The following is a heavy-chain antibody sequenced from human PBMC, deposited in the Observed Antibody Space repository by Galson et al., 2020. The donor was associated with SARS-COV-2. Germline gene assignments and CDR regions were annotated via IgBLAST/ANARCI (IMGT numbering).Heavy chain of an antibody. Sequence: SETLSLTCTVSGYSISTTTYWGWVRQPPGRGLEWIGSVYHSGTTYYNPSLKSRVTISVDTSKNQFSLRLDSVTAADTALYYCARQGVNMIVVVTVRGWYFDLWGRGTLVTVSS. V-gene: IGHV4-38-2*02. CDR1: GYSISTTTY. CDR3: ARQGVNMIVVVTVRGWYFDL. J-gene: IGHJ2*01. D-gene: IGHD3-22*01. CDR2: VYHSGTT.